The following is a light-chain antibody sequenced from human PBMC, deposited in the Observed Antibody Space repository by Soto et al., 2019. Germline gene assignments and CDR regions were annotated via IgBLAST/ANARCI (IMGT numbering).Light chain of an antibody. CDR3: QSYASSLSGWV. Sequence: QSVLTQPPSVSGAPGQRVTISCTGSRSNIGAGNDVHRYQQLPGTAPKLLIYGNNNRPSGVPDQFSGSKSGTSAPLAITGLQAEDEADYYCQSYASSLSGWVFGGGTKLTV. CDR1: RSNIGAGND. CDR2: GNN. J-gene: IGLJ2*01. V-gene: IGLV1-40*01.